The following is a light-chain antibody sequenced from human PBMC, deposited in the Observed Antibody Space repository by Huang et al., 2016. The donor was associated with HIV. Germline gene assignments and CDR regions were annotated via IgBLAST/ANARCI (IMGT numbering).Light chain of an antibody. Sequence: DIQMTQSPSSLSASVGDRVTITCRASQTISSYINWYQQKPGKAPQLLIYASSSLQSGVPSRCSGSGSGTDFTLTISSLQPEDFATYYCQQSYSAPPLTFGGGTKVEI. CDR1: QTISSY. V-gene: IGKV1-39*01. J-gene: IGKJ4*01. CDR3: QQSYSAPPLT. CDR2: ASS.